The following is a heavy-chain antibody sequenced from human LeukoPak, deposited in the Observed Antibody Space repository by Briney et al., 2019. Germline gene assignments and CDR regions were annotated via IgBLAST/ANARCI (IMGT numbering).Heavy chain of an antibody. CDR1: GFTFNNYA. V-gene: IGHV3-23*01. CDR2: ISGSGGDT. CDR3: ARDLSTFDS. D-gene: IGHD1-1*01. Sequence: GGSLRLSCAASGFTFNNYAMSWVRQAPGKGLERVSGISGSGGDTYYADSVKGRFTISRDNSKNTLYLQMKSLRAEDTALYYCARDLSTFDSWGQGTLVTVSS. J-gene: IGHJ4*02.